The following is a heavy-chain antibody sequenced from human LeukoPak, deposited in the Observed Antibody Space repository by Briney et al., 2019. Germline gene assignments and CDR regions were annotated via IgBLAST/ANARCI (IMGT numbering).Heavy chain of an antibody. CDR1: GFTFSSYT. CDR2: ITTGGPNT. CDR3: AKDGGLWVSAHWGDF. Sequence: GGSLRLSCTASGFTFSSYTMSWVRQAPGKGLKWVSTITTGGPNTYYADSVKGRFTVSRDDSKNTLYLQMNSLRAEDTAVYYCAKDGGLWVSAHWGDFWGRGTLVTVSS. V-gene: IGHV3-23*01. D-gene: IGHD7-27*01. J-gene: IGHJ4*02.